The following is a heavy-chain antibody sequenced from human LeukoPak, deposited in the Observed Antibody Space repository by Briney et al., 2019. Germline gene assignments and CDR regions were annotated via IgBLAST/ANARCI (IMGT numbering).Heavy chain of an antibody. J-gene: IGHJ4*02. CDR2: FDPEDGET. CDR1: GYTLTELS. CDR3: ATAGISLPGSGWLRSFDY. D-gene: IGHD6-19*01. V-gene: IGHV1-24*01. Sequence: ASVKVSCKVSGYTLTELSMHWVRQAPGKGLEWMGGFDPEDGETIYAQKFQGRVTMTEDTSTDTAYMELSSLRSEGTAVYYCATAGISLPGSGWLRSFDYWGQGTLVTVSS.